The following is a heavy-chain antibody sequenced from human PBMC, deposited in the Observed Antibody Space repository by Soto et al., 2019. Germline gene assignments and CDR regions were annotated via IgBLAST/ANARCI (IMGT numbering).Heavy chain of an antibody. Sequence: PSETLSLTCTVSGGSISSYYWSWIRQPPGKGLEWIGYIYYSGSTNYNPSLKSRVTISVDTSKNQFSLKLSSVTAADTAVYYCARGGSYYGSGSYGWFDPWGQGTLVTVSS. CDR1: GGSISSYY. CDR2: IYYSGST. CDR3: ARGGSYYGSGSYGWFDP. D-gene: IGHD3-10*01. J-gene: IGHJ5*02. V-gene: IGHV4-59*01.